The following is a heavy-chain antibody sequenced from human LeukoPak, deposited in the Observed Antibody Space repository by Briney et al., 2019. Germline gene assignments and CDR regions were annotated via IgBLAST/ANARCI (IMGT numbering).Heavy chain of an antibody. CDR3: AKTSAGIRGGYFDY. CDR1: GFTFSSYW. CDR2: IKQDGSEK. Sequence: PGGSLRLSCAASGFTFSSYWMSWVRQAPGKGLEWVANIKQDGSEKYYVDSVKGRFTISRDNSKNTLFLQMSSLRAEDTAVYYCAKTSAGIRGGYFDYWGQGTLVTVSS. J-gene: IGHJ4*02. D-gene: IGHD3-10*01. V-gene: IGHV3-7*03.